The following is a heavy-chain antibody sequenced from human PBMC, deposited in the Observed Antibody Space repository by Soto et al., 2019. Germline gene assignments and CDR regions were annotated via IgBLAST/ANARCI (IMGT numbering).Heavy chain of an antibody. CDR1: GFTFSSYG. CDR2: ISYDGSNK. J-gene: IGHJ4*02. CDR3: AKDLNSGYDYGSTTDY. D-gene: IGHD5-12*01. V-gene: IGHV3-30*18. Sequence: QVQLVESGGGVVQPGRSLRLSCAASGFTFSSYGMHWVRQAPGKGLEWVAVISYDGSNKYYADSVKGRFTISRDNSKNPLYLQMNSLRAEDTAVYYCAKDLNSGYDYGSTTDYWGQGTLVPVSS.